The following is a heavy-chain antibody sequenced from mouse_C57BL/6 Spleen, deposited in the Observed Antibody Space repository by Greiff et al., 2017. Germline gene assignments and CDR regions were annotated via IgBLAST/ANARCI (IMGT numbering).Heavy chain of an antibody. CDR2: IDPSDSET. CDR1: GYTFTSYW. Sequence: QVQLQQPGAELVRPGSSVKLSCKASGYTFTSYWMHWVKQRPIQGLEWIGNIDPSDSETHYNQKFKDKATLTVDKSSSTAYMQLSSLTSEDSAVYYCAREGAQATVAYWGQGTLGTVSA. D-gene: IGHD3-2*02. V-gene: IGHV1-52*01. CDR3: AREGAQATVAY. J-gene: IGHJ3*01.